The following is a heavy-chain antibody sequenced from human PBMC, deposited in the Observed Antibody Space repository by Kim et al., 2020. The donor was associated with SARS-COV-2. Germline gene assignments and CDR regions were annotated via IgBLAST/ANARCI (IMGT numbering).Heavy chain of an antibody. Sequence: GGSLRLSCAASGFTFSSYWMSWVRQAPGKGLEWVANIKQDGSEKYYVDSVKGRFTISRDNAKNSLYLQMNSLRAEDTAVYYCAREKGDTKGNTMIVVACFDYWGQGTLVTVSS. D-gene: IGHD3-22*01. V-gene: IGHV3-7*05. CDR2: IKQDGSEK. CDR1: GFTFSSYW. J-gene: IGHJ4*02. CDR3: AREKGDTKGNTMIVVACFDY.